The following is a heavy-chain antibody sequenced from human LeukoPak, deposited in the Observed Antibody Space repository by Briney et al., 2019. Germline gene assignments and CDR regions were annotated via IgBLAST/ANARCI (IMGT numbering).Heavy chain of an antibody. CDR2: IYYSGST. D-gene: IGHD4-11*01. J-gene: IGHJ4*02. CDR1: GGSISSGGYY. Sequence: SETLSLTCTVSGGSISSGGYYWRWIRQHPGKGLEWIGDIYYSGSTYYNLSLKSRGNISVDTSKNQFSLKLSSVTAADTGVYYCARGEYSKPEHSWGQGTLVTVSS. V-gene: IGHV4-31*03. CDR3: ARGEYSKPEHS.